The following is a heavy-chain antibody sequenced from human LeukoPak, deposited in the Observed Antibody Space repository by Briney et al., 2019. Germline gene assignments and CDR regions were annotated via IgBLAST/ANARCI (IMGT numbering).Heavy chain of an antibody. CDR3: AKEVYYDSSGLQRY. V-gene: IGHV3-23*01. J-gene: IGHJ4*02. CDR1: GFNFGKSA. Sequence: GGSLRLSCAASGFNFGKSAMGWVRQAPGKGLEWVSAISGSGGSTYYADSVKGRFTISRDNSKNTLYLQMNSLRAEDTAVYYCAKEVYYDSSGLQRYWGQGTLVTVSS. CDR2: ISGSGGST. D-gene: IGHD3-22*01.